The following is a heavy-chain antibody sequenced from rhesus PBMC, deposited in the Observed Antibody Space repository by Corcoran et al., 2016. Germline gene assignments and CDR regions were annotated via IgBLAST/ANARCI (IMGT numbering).Heavy chain of an antibody. CDR1: GGSVSGYW. CDR3: ARLKTTDGLDS. Sequence: QVQLQQWGEGLVKPSETLSLTCAVYGGSVSGYWWGWIRQPPGKGLEWIGRIRSGGSTNYNPSLKSRVTISIDTSKNQFSLKLSSVTAADTAVYYCARLKTTDGLDSWGQGVVVTVSS. CDR2: IRSGGST. V-gene: IGHV4-160*01. D-gene: IGHD4-29*01. J-gene: IGHJ6*01.